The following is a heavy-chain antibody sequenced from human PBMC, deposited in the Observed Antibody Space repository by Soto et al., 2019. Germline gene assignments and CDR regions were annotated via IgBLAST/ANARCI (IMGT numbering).Heavy chain of an antibody. CDR2: ISGSGGST. CDR1: GFTFSGYR. CDR3: AKFYDFWSGYYGDYYYGMDV. D-gene: IGHD3-3*01. Sequence: PWGSLRLSGADSGFTFSGYRLIWDHQAPGKGLEWVSAISGSGGSTCYADSVKGRFTISRDNSKNTLYLQMNSLRAEDTAVYYCAKFYDFWSGYYGDYYYGMDVWGQGTTVNVSS. J-gene: IGHJ6*02. V-gene: IGHV3-23*01.